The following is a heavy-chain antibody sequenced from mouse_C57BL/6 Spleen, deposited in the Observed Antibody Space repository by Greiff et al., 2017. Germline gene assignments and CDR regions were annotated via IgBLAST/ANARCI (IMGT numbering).Heavy chain of an antibody. CDR1: GYTFTSYW. Sequence: QVQLQQPGAELVRPGSSVQLSCKASGYTFTSYWMHGVKQRPIQGLEWIGNIDPSDSETHYNQKFKNKATLTVDKSSSTDYMQLSSLTSEDSAVYYCARVITTVVHAMDYWGQGTTVTVSS. CDR3: ARVITTVVHAMDY. V-gene: IGHV1-52*01. J-gene: IGHJ4*01. CDR2: IDPSDSET. D-gene: IGHD1-1*01.